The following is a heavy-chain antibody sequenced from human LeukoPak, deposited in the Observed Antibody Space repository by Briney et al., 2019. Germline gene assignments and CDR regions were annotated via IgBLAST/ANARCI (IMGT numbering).Heavy chain of an antibody. J-gene: IGHJ4*02. D-gene: IGHD3-10*01. CDR2: IYYSGST. V-gene: IGHV4-30-4*01. CDR3: ARVGYGSGSYYPDY. CDR1: GGSISSGDYY. Sequence: SETLSHTCTVSGGSISSGDYYWSWIRQPPGKGLEWIGYIYYSGSTYYNPSLKSRVTISVDTSKNQFSLKLSSVTAADTAVYYCARVGYGSGSYYPDYWGQGTLVTVSS.